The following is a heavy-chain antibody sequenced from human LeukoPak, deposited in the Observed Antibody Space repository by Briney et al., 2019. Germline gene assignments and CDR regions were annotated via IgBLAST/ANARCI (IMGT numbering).Heavy chain of an antibody. Sequence: PGGSLRLSCAASGFTFSSYSMNWARQAPGKGLEWVSSISSSSSYIYYADSVKGRFTISRDNAKNSLYLQMNSLRAEDTAVYYCARDPLSYYDSSGYSYWGQGTLVTVSS. J-gene: IGHJ4*02. CDR2: ISSSSSYI. V-gene: IGHV3-21*01. D-gene: IGHD3-22*01. CDR3: ARDPLSYYDSSGYSY. CDR1: GFTFSSYS.